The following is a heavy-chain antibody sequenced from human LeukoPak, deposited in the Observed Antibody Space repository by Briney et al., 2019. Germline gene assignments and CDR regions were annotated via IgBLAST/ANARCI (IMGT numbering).Heavy chain of an antibody. CDR1: GFTFSSYS. CDR2: ISSSSYI. J-gene: IGHJ4*02. D-gene: IGHD2-15*01. V-gene: IGHV3-21*01. Sequence: GGSLRLSCAASGFTFSSYSMNWVRQAPGKGLEWVSSISSSSYIYYADSVKGRFTISRDNAKNSLYLQMNSLRAEDTAVYYCARDPLVVAATWEFDYWGQGTLVTVSS. CDR3: ARDPLVVAATWEFDY.